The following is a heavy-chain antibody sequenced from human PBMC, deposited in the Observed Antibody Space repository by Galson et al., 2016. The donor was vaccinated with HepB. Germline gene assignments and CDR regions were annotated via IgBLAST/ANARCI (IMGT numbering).Heavy chain of an antibody. V-gene: IGHV3-30*18. CDR3: AKDAYYYASGGFYGMDA. J-gene: IGHJ6*02. D-gene: IGHD3-10*01. CDR2: ISYDGSKK. Sequence: SLRLSCAASGFTFSTCGMHWVRQAPGKGLEWVAVISYDGSKKYYADSVKGRFTISRDNSKNTLFVQMNSLRAEDTAVYYCAKDAYYYASGGFYGMDAWGRGTTVTVSS. CDR1: GFTFSTCG.